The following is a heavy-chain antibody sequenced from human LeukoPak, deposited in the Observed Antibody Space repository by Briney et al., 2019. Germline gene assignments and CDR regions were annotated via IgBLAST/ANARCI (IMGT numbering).Heavy chain of an antibody. CDR1: GGSISNYY. CDR2: MFYSGST. D-gene: IGHD4-17*01. V-gene: IGHV4-59*08. Sequence: SETLPLTCTVSGGSISNYYWSWLRQPPGKQLEWVGYMFYSGSTIYNPSLKSRLTLSVDTSKNQFSLKLSSVTAADTAVYCCARVHYGDYKDAFDIWGQGTMVTVSS. CDR3: ARVHYGDYKDAFDI. J-gene: IGHJ3*02.